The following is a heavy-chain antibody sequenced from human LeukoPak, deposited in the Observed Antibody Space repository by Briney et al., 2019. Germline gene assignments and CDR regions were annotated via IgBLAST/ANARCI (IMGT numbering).Heavy chain of an antibody. Sequence: SVKVSCKASGGSFSDYPINWVRQAPGQGLEWLGGIIPKYSASNYAQAFQGRVTITADESTNTVYMEMRGLRPDDTAVYYCVRPDRIFGVPAAFDAWGQGTLVAVSS. CDR2: IIPKYSAS. J-gene: IGHJ3*01. D-gene: IGHD3-3*02. CDR1: GGSFSDYP. CDR3: VRPDRIFGVPAAFDA. V-gene: IGHV1-69*13.